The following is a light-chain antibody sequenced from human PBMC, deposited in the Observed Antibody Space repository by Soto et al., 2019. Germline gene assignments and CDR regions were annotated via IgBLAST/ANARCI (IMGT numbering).Light chain of an antibody. Sequence: EIVMTQSPATLSVSPGETATLSCRASQSVSSNLAWYQQKPGQAPRLLIYDASNRATGIPARFSGSGSGTDFTLTISRLEPEDFAVYYCQQYGSSPGTFGQGTRLEIK. CDR2: DAS. J-gene: IGKJ5*01. V-gene: IGKV3-20*01. CDR1: QSVSSN. CDR3: QQYGSSPGT.